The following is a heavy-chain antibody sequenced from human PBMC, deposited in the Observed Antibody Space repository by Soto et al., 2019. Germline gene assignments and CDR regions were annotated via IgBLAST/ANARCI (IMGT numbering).Heavy chain of an antibody. CDR2: IYATGPT. Sequence: QVQLQESGPGLVKPSETLSLTCTVSGASISGFDWSWIRKSAGKGLEWIGRIYATGPTDYNPSLKSRVMMSVDTSKKQFSMKLRSVTAADTAVYYCVRDGTKTLRDWFDPWGQGISVTVSS. CDR3: VRDGTKTLRDWFDP. D-gene: IGHD1-1*01. J-gene: IGHJ5*02. V-gene: IGHV4-4*07. CDR1: GASISGFD.